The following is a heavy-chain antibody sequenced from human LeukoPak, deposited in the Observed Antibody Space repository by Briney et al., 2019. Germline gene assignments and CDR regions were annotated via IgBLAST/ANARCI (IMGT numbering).Heavy chain of an antibody. CDR2: TFAGYSYT. D-gene: IGHD1-26*01. J-gene: IGHJ6*03. Sequence: GESLKISCQSSGYNFTPYWIVWVRQMPGKGLEWMGITFAGYSYTIYSPSFQGRVTMSVDKSINTAYLQWSSLKASDTAMYYCARTGGGSYHPYYYYYMDVWGKGTTVTVSS. CDR3: ARTGGGSYHPYYYYYMDV. CDR1: GYNFTPYW. V-gene: IGHV5-51*01.